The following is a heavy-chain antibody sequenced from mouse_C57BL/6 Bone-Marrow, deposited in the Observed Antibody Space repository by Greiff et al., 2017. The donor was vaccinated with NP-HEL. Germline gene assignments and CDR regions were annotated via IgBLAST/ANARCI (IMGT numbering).Heavy chain of an antibody. D-gene: IGHD2-2*01. J-gene: IGHJ3*01. V-gene: IGHV1-76*01. CDR1: GYTFTDYY. CDR2: IYPGSGNT. CDR3: AIYYGYGDGFAY. Sequence: VQLQQSGAELVRPGASVKLSCKASGYTFTDYYINWVKQRPGQGLEWIARIYPGSGNTYYNEKFKGKATLTAEKSSSTAYMQLSSLTSEDSAVYFCAIYYGYGDGFAYWGQGTLVTVSA.